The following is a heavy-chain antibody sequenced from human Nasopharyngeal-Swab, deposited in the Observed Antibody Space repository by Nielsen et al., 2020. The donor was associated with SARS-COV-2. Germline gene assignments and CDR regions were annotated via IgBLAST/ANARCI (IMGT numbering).Heavy chain of an antibody. J-gene: IGHJ4*02. CDR2: IYYNGNT. D-gene: IGHD6-13*01. Sequence: SETLSLTCTVSGDSIAYSTFYWGWIRQPPGKGLEWIGNIYYNGNTYQNPSLKSRLTISVDKSKNPFSLQLSSVTAAATAVYYCVRSSSWYYFDYWAQGTQVTVSS. CDR3: VRSSSWYYFDY. CDR1: GDSIAYSTFY. V-gene: IGHV4-39*01.